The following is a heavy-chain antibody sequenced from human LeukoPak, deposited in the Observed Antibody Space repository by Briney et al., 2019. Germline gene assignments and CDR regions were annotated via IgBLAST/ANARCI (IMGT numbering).Heavy chain of an antibody. CDR2: IYYSGST. V-gene: IGHV4-39*07. Sequence: SETLSLTCTVSGGSISSSSYYWGWIRQPPGKGLEWIGSIYYSGSTYYNPSLKSRVTISVDTSKNQFSLKLSSVTAADTAVYYCAREYSSGWYPMYYMDVWGKGTTVTVSS. D-gene: IGHD6-19*01. J-gene: IGHJ6*03. CDR3: AREYSSGWYPMYYMDV. CDR1: GGSISSSSYY.